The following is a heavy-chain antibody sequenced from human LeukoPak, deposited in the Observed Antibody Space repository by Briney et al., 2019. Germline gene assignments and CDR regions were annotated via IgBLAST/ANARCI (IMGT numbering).Heavy chain of an antibody. CDR2: IYYSGST. Sequence: SETLSLTCTVSGGSISSYYWSWIRQPPGKGLEWIGYIYYSGSTNYNPSLKSRVTISVDTSKNQFSLKLSSVTAADTAVYYCTRLGRDGFNFGRYYFERWGQGTLVTVSS. V-gene: IGHV4-59*01. CDR3: TRLGRDGFNFGRYYFER. J-gene: IGHJ4*02. CDR1: GGSISSYY. D-gene: IGHD5-24*01.